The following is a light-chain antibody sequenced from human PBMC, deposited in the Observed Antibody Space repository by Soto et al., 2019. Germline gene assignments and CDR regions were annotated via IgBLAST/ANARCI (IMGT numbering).Light chain of an antibody. J-gene: IGLJ1*01. CDR3: ASYTSTTTLFV. CDR1: TSDIGNYNY. V-gene: IGLV2-14*01. CDR2: EVT. Sequence: QSALTQPASVSWSPGQSITISCTGATSDIGNYNYVSWFQHHPGKAPKLLIYEVTTRPSGISNRFSGSKSGNTASLTISGLQSEDEADYFCASYTSTTTLFVFGTGTKVTVL.